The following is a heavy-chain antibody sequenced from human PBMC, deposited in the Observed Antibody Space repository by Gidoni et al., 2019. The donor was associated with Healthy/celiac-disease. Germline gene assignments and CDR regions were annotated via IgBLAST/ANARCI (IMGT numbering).Heavy chain of an antibody. CDR1: GFTFSRCG. V-gene: IGHV3-33*01. J-gene: IGHJ3*02. CDR2: LWDDGSNK. CDR3: ARGAHIVVVTAQLRAFDI. Sequence: VQLVESGGGVVQPGRSLRLSCAAAGFTFSRCGRHWVRQAPGKGLEWVAVLWDDGSNKYYADSGKGRFTISSNNSKNTLYLQMNSLRAEDTAVYYCARGAHIVVVTAQLRAFDIWGQGTMVTVSS. D-gene: IGHD2-21*02.